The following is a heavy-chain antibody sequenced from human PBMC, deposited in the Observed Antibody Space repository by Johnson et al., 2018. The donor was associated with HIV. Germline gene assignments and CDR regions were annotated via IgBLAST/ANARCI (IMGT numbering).Heavy chain of an antibody. D-gene: IGHD3-16*01. CDR1: GFTVSSNY. V-gene: IGHV3-53*01. J-gene: IGHJ3*02. CDR3: FDI. CDR2: IYSGGGT. Sequence: DVQVVESGGGLIQPGGSLRLSCAASGFTVSSNYMSWVRQAPGKGLEWVSVIYSGGGTNYADSVKGRFTISRDNSKNTLYLQMNSLRTTVLTPGEAFDIWGQGTMVTVSS.